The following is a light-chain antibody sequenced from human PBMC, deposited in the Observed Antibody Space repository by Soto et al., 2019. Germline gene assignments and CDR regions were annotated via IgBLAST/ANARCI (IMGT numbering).Light chain of an antibody. CDR2: AAS. Sequence: DIQMNQSPSSLSASVGDRVTITCRASQGLSNYLAWYQQIPGKVPKLLIYAASTLQSGVPSRFSGSGSGTDFTLTSSSLQHEDVATYYCQKYTNVPAFGGGTKVEIK. V-gene: IGKV1-27*01. J-gene: IGKJ4*01. CDR3: QKYTNVPA. CDR1: QGLSNY.